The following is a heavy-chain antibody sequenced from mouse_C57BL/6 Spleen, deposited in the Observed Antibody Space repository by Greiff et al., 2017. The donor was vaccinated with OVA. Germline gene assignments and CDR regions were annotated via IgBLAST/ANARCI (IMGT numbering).Heavy chain of an antibody. J-gene: IGHJ2*01. CDR3: ARQLRPYYFDY. CDR1: GFTFSDYY. V-gene: IGHV5-16*01. CDR2: INYDGSST. D-gene: IGHD3-2*02. Sequence: EVHLVESEGGLVQPGSSMKLSCTASGFTFSDYYMAWVRQVPEKGLEWVANINYDGSSTYYLDSLKSRFIISRDNAKNILYLQMSSLKSEDTATYDCARQLRPYYFDYWGQGTTLTVSS.